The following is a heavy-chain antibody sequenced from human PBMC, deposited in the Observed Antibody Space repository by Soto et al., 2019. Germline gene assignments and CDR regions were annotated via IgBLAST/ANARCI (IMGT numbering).Heavy chain of an antibody. J-gene: IGHJ5*02. Sequence: SETPSLTCTVSGGSISSSSYDWGWIRQPPGKGLEWIGSIYYSGSTYYNPSLKSRVTISVDTSKNQFSLKLSSVTAADTAVYYCARTLFGWGIWFDPWGQGTLLTVSS. CDR3: ARTLFGWGIWFDP. D-gene: IGHD3-10*02. V-gene: IGHV4-39*07. CDR1: GGSISSSSYD. CDR2: IYYSGST.